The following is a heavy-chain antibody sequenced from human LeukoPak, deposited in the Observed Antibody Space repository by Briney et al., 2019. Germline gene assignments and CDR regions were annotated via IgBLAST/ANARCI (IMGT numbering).Heavy chain of an antibody. D-gene: IGHD5-12*01. CDR2: ISSSSSYI. CDR3: ARDTGYSGYVGFDY. CDR1: GFTFSSYS. V-gene: IGHV3-21*01. Sequence: GGSLRLSCAASGFTFSSYSMTWVRQAPGKGLEWVSSISSSSSYIYYADSVKGRFTISRDNAKNSLYLQMNSLRAEDTAVYYCARDTGYSGYVGFDYWGQGTLVTVSS. J-gene: IGHJ4*02.